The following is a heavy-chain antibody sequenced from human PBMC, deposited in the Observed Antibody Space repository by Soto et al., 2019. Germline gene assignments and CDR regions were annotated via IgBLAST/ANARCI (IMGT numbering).Heavy chain of an antibody. CDR1: GYTFTSYD. V-gene: IGHV1-8*01. J-gene: IGHJ6*02. Sequence: ASVKVSCKASGYTFTSYDINWVRQATGQGLEWMGWMNPNSGNTGYAQKFQGRVTMTRNTSISTAYMELSSLRSEDTAVYYCARVRDILTGSYYYYGMDVWGQGTTVTVSS. D-gene: IGHD3-9*01. CDR2: MNPNSGNT. CDR3: ARVRDILTGSYYYYGMDV.